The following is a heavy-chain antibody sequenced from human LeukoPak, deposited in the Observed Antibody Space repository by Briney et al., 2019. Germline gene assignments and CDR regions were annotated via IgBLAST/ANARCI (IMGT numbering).Heavy chain of an antibody. Sequence: GASVKISCKASGYTFTRNYMHWVRQAPGQGLEWLGVIHPSGSSTNYAQKFQGRVTMTKDTSTSTVYIELNSLRSDGTAVYYCARMDMDAAMVTNYLDHWGQGTLVTVSS. D-gene: IGHD5-18*01. CDR3: ARMDMDAAMVTNYLDH. CDR2: IHPSGSST. V-gene: IGHV1-46*01. J-gene: IGHJ4*02. CDR1: GYTFTRNY.